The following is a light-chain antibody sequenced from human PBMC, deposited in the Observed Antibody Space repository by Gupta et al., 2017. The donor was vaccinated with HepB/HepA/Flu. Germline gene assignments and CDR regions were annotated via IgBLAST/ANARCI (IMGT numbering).Light chain of an antibody. CDR1: KLGDKY. CDR3: QTWDNSLVV. CDR2: QNT. Sequence: SYELTQPPSVSVAPGQTARISCSGDKLGDKYACWYQQKPGQSPLLVIYQNTKRPSGIPERFSGSNSGNTATLTISGTQAIDEADYYCQTWDNSLVVFGGGTKLTVL. J-gene: IGLJ2*01. V-gene: IGLV3-1*01.